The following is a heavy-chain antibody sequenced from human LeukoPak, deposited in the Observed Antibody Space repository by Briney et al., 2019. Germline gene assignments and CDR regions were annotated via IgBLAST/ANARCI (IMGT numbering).Heavy chain of an antibody. D-gene: IGHD1-26*01. CDR1: GFTFSSYA. CDR3: ANRGATVDY. CDR2: ISYDGSNK. J-gene: IGHJ4*02. Sequence: PGGSLRLSCAASGFTFSSYAMHWVRQAPGKGLEWVAVISYDGSNKYYADSVKGRFTISRDNSKNTLYLQMNSLRAEDTAVYYCANRGATVDYWGQGTLVTVSS. V-gene: IGHV3-30-3*01.